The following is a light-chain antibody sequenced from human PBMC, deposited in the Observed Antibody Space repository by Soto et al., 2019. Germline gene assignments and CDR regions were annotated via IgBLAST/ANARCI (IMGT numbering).Light chain of an antibody. V-gene: IGKV2-30*01. J-gene: IGKJ1*01. CDR1: EGLVFSDGNTY. Sequence: DVVMTQSPLFLPVTLGQPASISCRSSEGLVFSDGNTYLSWLQQRPGQSPRRLIYKVSNRGSGVPDRFSGSGSGTDFTLKIRRVEAEDVGLYYCVQGTHWPRTFGQGTKVEIK. CDR3: VQGTHWPRT. CDR2: KVS.